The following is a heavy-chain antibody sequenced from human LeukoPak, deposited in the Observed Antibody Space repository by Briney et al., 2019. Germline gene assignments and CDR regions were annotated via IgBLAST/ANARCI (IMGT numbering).Heavy chain of an antibody. CDR2: IIPIFGIA. D-gene: IGHD5-12*01. CDR1: GGTFSSYA. CDR3: ARETDIVATIPGLFDY. J-gene: IGHJ4*02. Sequence: SVKVSCKASGGTFSSYAISWVRQAPGQGLEWMGRIIPIFGIANYAQKFQGRVTITADKSTSTAYMELSSLRSEDRAVYYCARETDIVATIPGLFDYWGQGTLVTVSS. V-gene: IGHV1-69*04.